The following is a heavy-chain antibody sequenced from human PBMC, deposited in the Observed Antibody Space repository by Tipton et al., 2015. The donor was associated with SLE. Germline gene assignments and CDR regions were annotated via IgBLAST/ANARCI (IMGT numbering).Heavy chain of an antibody. CDR1: GFTFSSYE. D-gene: IGHD5-12*01. CDR3: ARSGYGRGSFFHH. V-gene: IGHV4-59*04. Sequence: LRLSCAASGFTFSSYEMNWVRQAPGKGLEWIGSIYYSGSTFYNPSLKRRVTMSIDTSKNQFSLRLSSVTAADTAMYYCARSGYGRGSFFHHWGQGTRVTVSS. J-gene: IGHJ1*01. CDR2: IYYSGST.